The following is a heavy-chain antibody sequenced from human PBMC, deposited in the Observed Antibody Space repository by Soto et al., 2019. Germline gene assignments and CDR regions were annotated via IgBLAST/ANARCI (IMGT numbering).Heavy chain of an antibody. CDR1: GFTVSSNY. CDR3: AREGLGYNYYYCYMDV. Sequence: GGSLRLSCAASGFTVSSNYMSWVRQAPGKGLEWVSVIYSGGSTYYADSVKGRITISRDNSKNTLYLQMNSLRAGDTAVYYCAREGLGYNYYYCYMDVWGKGTTVTVSS. J-gene: IGHJ6*03. V-gene: IGHV3-66*01. CDR2: IYSGGST. D-gene: IGHD6-13*01.